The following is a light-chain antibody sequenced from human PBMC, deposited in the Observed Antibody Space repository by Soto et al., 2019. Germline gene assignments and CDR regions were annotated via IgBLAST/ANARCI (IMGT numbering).Light chain of an antibody. Sequence: QSVLTQPPSVSGAQGPRVTISCTGSSSNIGAGYDVHWYQQLPGTAPKLLIYGNSNRPSGVPDRFSGSKSGTSASLAITGLQAEDEADYYCQSYDSSLSGVVFGGGTQLTVL. CDR2: GNS. CDR3: QSYDSSLSGVV. V-gene: IGLV1-40*01. CDR1: SSNIGAGYD. J-gene: IGLJ7*01.